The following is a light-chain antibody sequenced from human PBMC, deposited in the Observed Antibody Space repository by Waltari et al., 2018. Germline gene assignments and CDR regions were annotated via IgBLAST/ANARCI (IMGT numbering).Light chain of an antibody. J-gene: IGLJ3*02. CDR1: SGSLSTTSY. CDR2: KGN. V-gene: IGLV8-61*01. CDR3: SLYMGSGIWV. Sequence: QTVVTQEPSLSVSPGGTVTLTCVLNSGSLSTTSYATLYQQTPGQAPRTLWYKGNSRSSVVPDRFSGSILGNKAALTITGAQAQDESDYYCSLYMGSGIWVFGGGTKLTVL.